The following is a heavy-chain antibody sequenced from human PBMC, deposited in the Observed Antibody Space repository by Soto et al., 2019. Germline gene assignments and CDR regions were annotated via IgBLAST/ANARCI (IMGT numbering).Heavy chain of an antibody. Sequence: NPSETLSLTCTVSGGSISSSSYYWGWIRQPPGKGLEWIGSIYYSGSTYYNPSLKSRVTISVDTSKNQFSLKLSSVTAADTAVYYCARHGDEQLVLDYWGQEPWSPSPQ. CDR3: ARHGDEQLVLDY. V-gene: IGHV4-39*01. D-gene: IGHD6-6*01. CDR2: IYYSGST. J-gene: IGHJ4*01. CDR1: GGSISSSSYY.